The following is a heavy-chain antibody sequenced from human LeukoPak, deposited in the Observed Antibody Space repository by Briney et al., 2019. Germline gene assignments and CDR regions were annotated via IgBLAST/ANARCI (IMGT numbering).Heavy chain of an antibody. Sequence: GGSLRLSCAASGFTFDDYGMSWVRQAPGKGLEWVSGINWNGGSTGYADSVKGRFTISRDNAKNSLYLQMNSLRAEDTALYYCARAHYGSGKGYYDYWGQGTLVTVSS. D-gene: IGHD3-10*01. CDR1: GFTFDDYG. CDR2: INWNGGST. CDR3: ARAHYGSGKGYYDY. V-gene: IGHV3-20*04. J-gene: IGHJ4*02.